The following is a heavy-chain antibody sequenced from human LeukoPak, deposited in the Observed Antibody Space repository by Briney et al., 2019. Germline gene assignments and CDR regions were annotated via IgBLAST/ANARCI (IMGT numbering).Heavy chain of an antibody. J-gene: IGHJ6*02. V-gene: IGHV3-33*01. CDR2: IWYDGSNK. CDR3: ARDRITMVRDYGMDV. Sequence: GGSLRLSCAASGFTFSSYGMHWVRQAPGKGLEWVAVIWYDGSNKYYADSVKGRFTISRDNSKNTLYLQMNSLRAEDTAVYYCARDRITMVRDYGMDVWGQGTTVTVSS. CDR1: GFTFSSYG. D-gene: IGHD3-10*01.